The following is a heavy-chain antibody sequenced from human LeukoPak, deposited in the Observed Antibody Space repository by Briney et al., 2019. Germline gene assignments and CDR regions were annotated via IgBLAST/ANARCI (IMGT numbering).Heavy chain of an antibody. CDR2: ISASGGS. CDR1: GLTVSTYA. D-gene: IGHD2-15*01. V-gene: IGHV3-23*01. J-gene: IGHJ4*02. CDR3: AREPRDCTGGTCQSAGGYYFYY. Sequence: SGGSLTLSCAASGLTVSTYATSCVRHAPGKGLEWVSSISASGGSYYADSVKGRFTGSRDISKNTLYLKMNSLRAEDTAVYFCAREPRDCTGGTCQSAGGYYFYYWSQGTLVTVS.